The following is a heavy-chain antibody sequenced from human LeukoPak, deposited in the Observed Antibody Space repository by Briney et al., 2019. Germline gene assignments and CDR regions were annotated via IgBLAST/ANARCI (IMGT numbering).Heavy chain of an antibody. CDR3: ALWDYYDSSGPTSIADAFDI. Sequence: ASVKVSCKASGYSFAKHGIAWVRQAPGQGLEWMGLISVDNGNTNYAQKLQDRVTMTRDTSTSTGYLELRSLTSDDTAVYYCALWDYYDSSGPTSIADAFDIWGQGTMVTVSS. CDR1: GYSFAKHG. CDR2: ISVDNGNT. J-gene: IGHJ3*02. V-gene: IGHV1-18*01. D-gene: IGHD3-22*01.